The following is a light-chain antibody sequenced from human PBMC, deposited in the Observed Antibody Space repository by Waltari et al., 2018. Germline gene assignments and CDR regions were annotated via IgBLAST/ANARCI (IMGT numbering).Light chain of an antibody. V-gene: IGKV3-15*01. J-gene: IGKJ1*01. CDR3: QQYKIWPQT. CDR2: GTV. CDR1: ENVAGN. Sequence: EIVMTQSPATLSVSPGDTATLSCRASENVAGNLAWYQQRAGQAPRLIIYGTVTRATGIPARFSGSGSGTEFTLTISSLQSEDFAVYHCQQYKIWPQTFGQGTKVEIK.